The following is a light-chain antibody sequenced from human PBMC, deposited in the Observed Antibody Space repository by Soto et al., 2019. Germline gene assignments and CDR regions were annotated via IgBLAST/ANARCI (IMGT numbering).Light chain of an antibody. Sequence: DIQMTQSPSTLSASVGDRVTITCRASQSISSWLAWYQQKPGKAPKLLIYKASSLESGVPSRFSGSGSGTEFTLTISSLQPDDLATYYCQQYNIYSRTFGQGTKVEIK. V-gene: IGKV1-5*03. CDR2: KAS. CDR3: QQYNIYSRT. J-gene: IGKJ1*01. CDR1: QSISSW.